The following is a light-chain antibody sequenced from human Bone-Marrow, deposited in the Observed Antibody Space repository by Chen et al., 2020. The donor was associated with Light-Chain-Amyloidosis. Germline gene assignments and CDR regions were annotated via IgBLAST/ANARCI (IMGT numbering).Light chain of an antibody. CDR2: EDN. V-gene: IGLV2-23*01. CDR1: STDVGNYNL. Sequence: QSAPPQPAPVSGSPGQSITLSCTGTSTDVGNYNLVSWYQRHPGKAPKLIIFEDNKRPSGVPSRFSGSRSGYTASLTIAGLQAEDESDYYCCSYAGSQIFVFGTGSRVTVL. J-gene: IGLJ1*01. CDR3: CSYAGSQIFV.